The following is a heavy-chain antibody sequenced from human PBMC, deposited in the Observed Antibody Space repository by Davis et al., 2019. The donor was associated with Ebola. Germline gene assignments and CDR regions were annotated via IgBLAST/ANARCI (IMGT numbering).Heavy chain of an antibody. V-gene: IGHV3-73*01. D-gene: IGHD6-19*01. CDR1: GFTFSGSA. CDR3: IIAVAGLDY. J-gene: IGHJ4*02. CDR2: IRSKANSYAT. Sequence: GESLKISCAASGFTFSGSAMHWVRQASGKGLEWVGRIRSKANSYATAYAASVKGRFTISRDDSKNTAYLQMNSLKTEDTAVYYCIIAVAGLDYWGQGTLVTVSS.